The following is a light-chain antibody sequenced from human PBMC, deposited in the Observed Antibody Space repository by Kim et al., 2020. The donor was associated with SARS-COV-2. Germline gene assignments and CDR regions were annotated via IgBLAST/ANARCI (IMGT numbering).Light chain of an antibody. V-gene: IGKV3-20*01. CDR3: QQYYSSPAT. Sequence: LSPGGRATLSCRASQSIGSGYLAWYQQKPGQAPRLLIYGASSRATGIPDRFSGSESGTDSTLTISRLEPEDFAMYYCQQYYSSPATFGQGTKLEI. CDR2: GAS. CDR1: QSIGSGY. J-gene: IGKJ2*01.